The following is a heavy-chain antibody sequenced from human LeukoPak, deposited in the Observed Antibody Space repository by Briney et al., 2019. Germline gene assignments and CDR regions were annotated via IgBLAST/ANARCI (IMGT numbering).Heavy chain of an antibody. J-gene: IGHJ6*02. CDR1: GGSISSYY. D-gene: IGHD3-16*01. CDR2: ICDSVFT. Sequence: PSETLSLTCTVSGGSISSYYWSWIRQPPGKGLEWIGYICDSVFTKYNPSLKSRVTISVDTSKSQFSLRLSSVTAADTTVYYCARHVPYYDSDFSAWGMDVWGQGTTVTVSS. CDR3: ARHVPYYDSDFSAWGMDV. V-gene: IGHV4-59*08.